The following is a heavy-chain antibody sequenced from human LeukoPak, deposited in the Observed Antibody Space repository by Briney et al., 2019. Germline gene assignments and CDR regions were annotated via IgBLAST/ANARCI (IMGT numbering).Heavy chain of an antibody. Sequence: ASVKVSCKASGYTFTSYFMHWVRQAPGQGLEWMGIINPSGGSTSYPQKFQGRVTMTRDMSTSTVYMELSSLRSEDTAVYYCARGNHQVDFDYWGQGTLVTVSS. CDR1: GYTFTSYF. CDR3: ARGNHQVDFDY. CDR2: INPSGGST. D-gene: IGHD1-14*01. J-gene: IGHJ4*02. V-gene: IGHV1-46*01.